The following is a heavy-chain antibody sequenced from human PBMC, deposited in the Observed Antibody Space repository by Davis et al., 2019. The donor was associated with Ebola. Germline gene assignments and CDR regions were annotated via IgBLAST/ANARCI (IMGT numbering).Heavy chain of an antibody. V-gene: IGHV4-34*01. CDR1: GESFTGYF. J-gene: IGHJ5*02. CDR2: VHPSGET. D-gene: IGHD4-17*01. CDR3: ARTSLTSVSAAGLGYNYFDP. Sequence: MPSETLSLTCAIYGESFTGYFWSWIRQAPGRGLEWIGEVHPSGETDYNPSLESRVTISLDTSKNQFSLTIHSVTAADTGVYYCARTSLTSVSAAGLGYNYFDPWGRGTLVTVSS.